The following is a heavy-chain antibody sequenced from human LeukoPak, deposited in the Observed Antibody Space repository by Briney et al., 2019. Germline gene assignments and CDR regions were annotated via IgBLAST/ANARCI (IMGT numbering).Heavy chain of an antibody. J-gene: IGHJ6*04. CDR1: GYTFTSYA. Sequence: ASVKVSCKASGYTFTSYAMHWVRQAPGQRLEWRGWINAGNGNTKYSQKFQGRVTITRDTFASTAYMELSSLRSEDTAVYYCARVIGGYYYYGMDVWGKGTTVTVSS. CDR2: INAGNGNT. CDR3: ARVIGGYYYYGMDV. D-gene: IGHD4-23*01. V-gene: IGHV1-3*01.